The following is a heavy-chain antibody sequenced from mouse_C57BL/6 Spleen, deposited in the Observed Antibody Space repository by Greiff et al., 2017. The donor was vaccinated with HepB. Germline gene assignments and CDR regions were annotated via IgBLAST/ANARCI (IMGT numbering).Heavy chain of an antibody. Sequence: EVMLVESGGGLVKPGGSLKLSCAASGFTFSSYAMSWVRQTPEKRLEWVATISDGGSYTYYPDNVKGRFTISRDNAKNNLYLQMSHLKSEDTAMYYGARVGYGNYDAMDYWGQGTSVTVSS. D-gene: IGHD2-10*02. V-gene: IGHV5-4*03. J-gene: IGHJ4*01. CDR1: GFTFSSYA. CDR2: ISDGGSYT. CDR3: ARVGYGNYDAMDY.